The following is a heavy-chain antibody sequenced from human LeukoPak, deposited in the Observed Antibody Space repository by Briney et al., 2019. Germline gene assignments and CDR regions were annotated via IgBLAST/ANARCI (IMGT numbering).Heavy chain of an antibody. Sequence: GGSLRLSCAASGFTVSSNYMSWVRQAPGKGLEWVSVIYSGGSTYYADSVKGRFTISRDNSKNTLYLQMNSLRAEDTAVYYCAKGMDYYGSGSYHYYYYYMDVWGKGTTVTVSS. CDR3: AKGMDYYGSGSYHYYYYYMDV. D-gene: IGHD3-10*01. CDR2: IYSGGST. J-gene: IGHJ6*03. V-gene: IGHV3-53*01. CDR1: GFTVSSNY.